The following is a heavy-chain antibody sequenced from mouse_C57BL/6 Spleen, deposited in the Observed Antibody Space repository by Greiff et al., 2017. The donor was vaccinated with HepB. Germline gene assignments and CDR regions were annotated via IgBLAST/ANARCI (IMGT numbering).Heavy chain of an antibody. CDR2: INYDGSST. V-gene: IGHV5-16*01. Sequence: EVKLVESEGGLVQPGSSMKLSCTASGFTFSDYYMAWVRQVPEKGLEWVANINYDGSSTYYLDSLKSRFIISRDNAKNILYLQMSSLKSEDTATYYCARVELGRYYFDYWGQGTTLTVSS. CDR3: ARVELGRYYFDY. CDR1: GFTFSDYY. J-gene: IGHJ2*01. D-gene: IGHD4-1*01.